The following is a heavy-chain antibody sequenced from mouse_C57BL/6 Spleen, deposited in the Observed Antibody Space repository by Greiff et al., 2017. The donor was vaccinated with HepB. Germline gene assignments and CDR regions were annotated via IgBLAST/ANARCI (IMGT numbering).Heavy chain of an antibody. CDR2: INPSSGYT. Sequence: VKLMESGAELARPGASVKMSCKASGYTFTSYTMHWVKQRPGQGLEWIGYINPSSGYTKYNQKFKDKATLTADKSSSTAYMQLSSLTSEDSAVYYCAREGVRLTMDYWGQGTSVTVSS. V-gene: IGHV1-4*01. CDR3: AREGVRLTMDY. D-gene: IGHD2-13*01. CDR1: GYTFTSYT. J-gene: IGHJ4*01.